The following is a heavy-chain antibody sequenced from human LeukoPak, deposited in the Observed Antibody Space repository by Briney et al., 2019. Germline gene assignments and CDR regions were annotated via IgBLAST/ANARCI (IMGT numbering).Heavy chain of an antibody. J-gene: IGHJ4*02. V-gene: IGHV3-53*01. D-gene: IGHD4/OR15-4a*01. Sequence: GGSLRLSCTVSGFTVSSDSMSWVRQAPGKGLEWVSFIYSDNIHYSDSVKGRFTISRDNSKNTLYLQMNSLRAEDTAVYYCARRAGAYSHPYDYWGQGTLVTVSS. CDR2: IYSDNI. CDR3: ARRAGAYSHPYDY. CDR1: GFTVSSDS.